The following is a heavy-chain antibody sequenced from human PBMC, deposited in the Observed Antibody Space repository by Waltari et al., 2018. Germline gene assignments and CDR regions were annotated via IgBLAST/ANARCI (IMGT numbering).Heavy chain of an antibody. CDR1: GCPFTSYG. V-gene: IGHV3-33*06. CDR2: MWYDGSNQ. CDR3: VKGSASYSRDFDC. Sequence: QVQLVESGGGVVQPGRSLRLSCAASGCPFTSYGMHWVRQAPGKGLEWVAVMWYDGSNQYYADSVKGRFTISRDISKSTLYLQMNSLRAEDTAVYYCVKGSASYSRDFDCWGQGALVTVSS. J-gene: IGHJ4*02. D-gene: IGHD1-26*01.